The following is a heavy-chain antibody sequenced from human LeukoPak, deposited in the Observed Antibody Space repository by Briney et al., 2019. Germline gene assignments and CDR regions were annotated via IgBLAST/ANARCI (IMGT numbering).Heavy chain of an antibody. V-gene: IGHV3-74*01. CDR2: INSDGSST. CDR1: GFTFSSYW. J-gene: IGHJ4*02. D-gene: IGHD6-6*01. Sequence: GGSLRLSCAASGFTFSSYWMQWVRQARGKGRVWVSRINSDGSSTSYADSVRGRFTLSRDNAKNTMYLQMNSLRDEDTAFYYCARGGQLVAFDYWGQGTLVTVSS. CDR3: ARGGQLVAFDY.